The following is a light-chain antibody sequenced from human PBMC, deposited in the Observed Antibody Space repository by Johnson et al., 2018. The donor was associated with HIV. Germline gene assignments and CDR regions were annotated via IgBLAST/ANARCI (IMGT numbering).Light chain of an antibody. CDR2: DNN. Sequence: QSILTQPPSVSAAPGQKVTISCSGSSSNIGNNYVSWYQQVPGTAPQLLIYDNNRRPSGIPDRFSGSKSGSSATLDVTGLQTGDEADYYCGTWDSSLSAYVFGTGTKVTVL. CDR3: GTWDSSLSAYV. V-gene: IGLV1-51*01. J-gene: IGLJ1*01. CDR1: SSNIGNNY.